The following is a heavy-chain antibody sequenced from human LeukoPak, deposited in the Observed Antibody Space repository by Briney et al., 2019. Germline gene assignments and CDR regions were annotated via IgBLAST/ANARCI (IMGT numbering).Heavy chain of an antibody. CDR2: IYTSGST. J-gene: IGHJ4*02. CDR3: ARLGGDPLSFDC. CDR1: GGSISSYY. V-gene: IGHV4-4*09. D-gene: IGHD4-17*01. Sequence: SETLSLTCTVSGGSISSYYWSWIRQPPGKGLEWIGYIYTSGSTNYNPSLKSRVTISVDTSKNQFPLKLSSVTAADTAVYYCARLGGDPLSFDCWGQGTLVTVPS.